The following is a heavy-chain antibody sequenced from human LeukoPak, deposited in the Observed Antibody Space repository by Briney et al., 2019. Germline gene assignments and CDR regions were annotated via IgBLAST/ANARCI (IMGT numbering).Heavy chain of an antibody. J-gene: IGHJ5*01. CDR3: ARGFGTSWFYS. CDR2: INEGSSVI. D-gene: IGHD2-2*01. Sequence: GGSLRLSCAGSGFTFSAYSMTWVRQTPGKGLEWLSYINEGSSVIYYAVSVESRFTISRDNAKNSLYLQMNSLRADDTAVYYCARGFGTSWFYSWGQGALVTVSS. V-gene: IGHV3-48*04. CDR1: GFTFSAYS.